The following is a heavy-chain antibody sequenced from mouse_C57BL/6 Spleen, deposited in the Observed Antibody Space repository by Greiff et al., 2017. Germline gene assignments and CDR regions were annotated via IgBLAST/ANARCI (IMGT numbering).Heavy chain of an antibody. J-gene: IGHJ2*01. V-gene: IGHV3-6*01. Sequence: EVQLQESGPGLVKPSQSLSLTCSVTGYSITSGYYWNWIRQFPGNKLEWMGYISYDGSNNYNPSLKNRISITRDTSKNQFFLKLNSVTTEDTATYYCARLRSEYYFDYWGQGTTLTVSS. CDR2: ISYDGSN. CDR3: ARLRSEYYFDY. D-gene: IGHD1-1*01. CDR1: GYSITSGYY.